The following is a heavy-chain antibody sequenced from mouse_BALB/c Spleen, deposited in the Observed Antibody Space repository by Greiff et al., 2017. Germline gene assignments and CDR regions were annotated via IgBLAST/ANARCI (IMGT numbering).Heavy chain of an antibody. J-gene: IGHJ3*01. CDR3: ARGANYYGSTFFAY. V-gene: IGHV1-31*01. Sequence: EVQLQESGPELVKPGASVKISCKASGYSFTGYYMHWVKQSHVKSLEWIGRINPYNGATSYNQNFKDKASLTVDKSSSTAYMELHSLTSEDSAVYYCARGANYYGSTFFAYWGQGTLVTVSA. CDR1: GYSFTGYY. CDR2: INPYNGAT. D-gene: IGHD1-1*01.